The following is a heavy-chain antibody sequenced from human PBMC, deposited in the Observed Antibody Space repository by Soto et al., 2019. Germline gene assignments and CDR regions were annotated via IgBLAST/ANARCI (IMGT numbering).Heavy chain of an antibody. CDR3: AKEEVGPDFWSGYHYYFDY. J-gene: IGHJ4*02. Sequence: PGGSLRLSCAASGFTFSSYAMSWVRQAPGKGLEWVSAISGSGGSTYYADSVKGRFTISRDNSKNTLYLQMNSLRAEDTAVYYCAKEEVGPDFWSGYHYYFDYWGQGTLVTVSS. CDR2: ISGSGGST. CDR1: GFTFSSYA. D-gene: IGHD3-3*01. V-gene: IGHV3-23*01.